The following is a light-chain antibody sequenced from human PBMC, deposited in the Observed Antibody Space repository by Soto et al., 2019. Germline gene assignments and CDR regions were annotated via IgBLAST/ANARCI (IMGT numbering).Light chain of an antibody. V-gene: IGKV1-39*01. CDR1: QSISSF. Sequence: DNRVTQSLFSLSASKLDRVTINCRASQSISSFLNWYQQKPGKAPKLLIYAASSLQSGVPSRFSGSGSGTDFTLTISSLQPEDFATYYCQQSYSTPWSSGQGTKVDIK. J-gene: IGKJ1*01. CDR2: AAS. CDR3: QQSYSTPWS.